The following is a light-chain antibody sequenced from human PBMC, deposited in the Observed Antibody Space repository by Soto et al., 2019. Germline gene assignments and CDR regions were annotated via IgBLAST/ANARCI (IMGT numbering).Light chain of an antibody. CDR3: QSYDSSLSGYV. CDR2: GNS. CDR1: SSNIGAGYD. Sequence: QAVVTQPPSVSGAPGQRVTISCTGSSSNIGAGYDVHWYQQLPGTAPKLLMYGNSNRPSGVPDRFSGSKSGTSASLAITGLQAEDEADYYCQSYDSSLSGYVFGTGTKLTV. V-gene: IGLV1-40*01. J-gene: IGLJ1*01.